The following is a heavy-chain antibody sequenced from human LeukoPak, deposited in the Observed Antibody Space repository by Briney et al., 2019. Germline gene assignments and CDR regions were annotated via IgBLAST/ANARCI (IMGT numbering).Heavy chain of an antibody. CDR1: GFTFGDYA. J-gene: IGHJ4*02. D-gene: IGHD3-22*01. CDR3: TRDLGYYDTSGYSDY. CDR2: IRSKAYSGTT. Sequence: SLRLSCTASGFTFGDYAVIWVRQAPGKGLEWVGFIRSKAYSGTTEYAASVKGRFTISRDDSKSIAYLQMNSLKTEDTAVYYCTRDLGYYDTSGYSDYWGQGTLVTVSS. V-gene: IGHV3-49*04.